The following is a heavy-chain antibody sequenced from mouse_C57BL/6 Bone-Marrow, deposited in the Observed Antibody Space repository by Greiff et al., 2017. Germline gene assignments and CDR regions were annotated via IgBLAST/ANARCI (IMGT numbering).Heavy chain of an antibody. J-gene: IGHJ4*01. Sequence: EVQLQQSRGDLVKPGGSLKLSCAASGFTFSSFGLSWVRPTPDKRLQWVATVSRGGSYTCYPDCVKGRFTISRYSAKNPLYLQMRSLKSKDMAMYSSARQGAMDYWGQRPSVLVPS. CDR2: VSRGGSYT. CDR1: GFTFSSFG. CDR3: ARQGAMDY. V-gene: IGHV5-6*01.